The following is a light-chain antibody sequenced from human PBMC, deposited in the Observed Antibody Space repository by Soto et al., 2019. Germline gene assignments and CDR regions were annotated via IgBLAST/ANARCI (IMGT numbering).Light chain of an antibody. J-gene: IGKJ5*01. CDR3: QQRSNWIT. CDR2: DAS. CDR1: QSVSSY. V-gene: IGKV3-11*01. Sequence: VITQSPATLSVAKGERATLSCRASQSVSSYLAWYQQTPGQAPRLLIYDASNRATGIPARFSGSGSGTDFPLTISSLEPEDFAVYYCQQRSNWITFGQGTRLEIK.